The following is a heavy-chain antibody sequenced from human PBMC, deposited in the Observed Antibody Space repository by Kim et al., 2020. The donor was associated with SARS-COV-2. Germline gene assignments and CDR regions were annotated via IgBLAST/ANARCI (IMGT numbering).Heavy chain of an antibody. Sequence: TKYSKKFQGRVTITRDTAANTIYMELSSLRSEDTAVYYCAKWGSYDPFDYWGQGTLVTVFS. CDR2: T. CDR3: AKWGSYDPFDY. D-gene: IGHD1-26*01. J-gene: IGHJ4*02. V-gene: IGHV1-3*01.